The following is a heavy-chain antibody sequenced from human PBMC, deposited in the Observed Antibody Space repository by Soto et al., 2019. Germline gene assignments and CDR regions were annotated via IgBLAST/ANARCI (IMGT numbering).Heavy chain of an antibody. J-gene: IGHJ4*02. Sequence: SETLSLTCAVSGGSISSGGYSWSWIRQPPGKGLEWIGYIYHSGSTYYNPSLKSRVTISVDTSKNQFSLKLSSVTAADTAVYYCARSSSMIVVVDLYYWGQGPLVTVSS. CDR2: IYHSGST. V-gene: IGHV4-30-2*05. CDR3: ARSSSMIVVVDLYY. D-gene: IGHD3-22*01. CDR1: GGSISSGGYS.